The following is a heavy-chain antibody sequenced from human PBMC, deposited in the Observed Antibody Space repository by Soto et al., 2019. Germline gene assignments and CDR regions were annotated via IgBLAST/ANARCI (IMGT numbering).Heavy chain of an antibody. V-gene: IGHV1-8*01. CDR1: GDTFTNYD. CDR2: MNPNSGNT. CDR3: ARARTGMDV. Sequence: QVQLVQSGAEVKKPGASVKVSCKASGDTFTNYDIKWVRQATGQGLEWMGWMNPNSGNTGYAQKSQGRVTMTRTTSISTAYMELSILRSDDTAVYYCARARTGMDVWGQGTTVTVSS. J-gene: IGHJ6*02.